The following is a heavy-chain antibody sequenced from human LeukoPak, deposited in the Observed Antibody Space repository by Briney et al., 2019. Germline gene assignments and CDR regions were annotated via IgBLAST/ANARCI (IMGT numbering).Heavy chain of an antibody. CDR1: GGTFSSYA. CDR3: ARTIVGATTVLDY. J-gene: IGHJ4*02. D-gene: IGHD1-26*01. Sequence: SVKVSCKASGGTFSSYAISWVRQAPGQGLEWMGRIIPILGIANYAQKFQGRVTITADKSTSTAYMELSSLRSEDTAVYYCARTIVGATTVLDYWGQGTLVTVSS. V-gene: IGHV1-69*04. CDR2: IIPILGIA.